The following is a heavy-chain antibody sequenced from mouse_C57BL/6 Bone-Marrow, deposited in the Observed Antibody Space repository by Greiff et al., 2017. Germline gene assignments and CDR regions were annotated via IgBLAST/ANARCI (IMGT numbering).Heavy chain of an antibody. Sequence: EVQLVESGGGLVKPGGSLKFSCAASGFTFSSYTMSWVRQTPEKRLEWVATISGGGGNTYYPDSVKGRFTISRDNAKNTLYLQMSSVRSEDPALYNCARQCCGNYSYWYCDVWGTGTTVTVAS. CDR3: ARQCCGNYSYWYCDV. V-gene: IGHV5-9*01. D-gene: IGHD2-1*01. CDR1: GFTFSSYT. J-gene: IGHJ1*03. CDR2: ISGGGGNT.